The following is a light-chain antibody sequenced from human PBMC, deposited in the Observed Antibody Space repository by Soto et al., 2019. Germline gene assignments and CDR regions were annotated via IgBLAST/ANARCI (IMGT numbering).Light chain of an antibody. CDR3: LQDFKYPRT. CDR2: EAS. V-gene: IGKV1-6*01. J-gene: IGKJ1*01. Sequence: AILMTQSPSSLSASVGDRVTITCRASQGIRNDLAWYQQKPGKAPKLLIYEASTLQSGVPSRFSGSYSGTDFTLTIGSLQPEDFAPYYCLQDFKYPRTFGQGTKVEIK. CDR1: QGIRND.